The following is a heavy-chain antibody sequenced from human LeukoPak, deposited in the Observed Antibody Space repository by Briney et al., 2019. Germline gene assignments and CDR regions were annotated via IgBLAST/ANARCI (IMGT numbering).Heavy chain of an antibody. J-gene: IGHJ6*03. CDR3: ARVRLSSEMGYYYYYMDV. D-gene: IGHD5-24*01. CDR2: ISAYNGNT. CDR1: GYTFTSYG. Sequence: ASVKVSFKASGYTFTSYGISWVRQAPGQGLEWMGWISAYNGNTNYAQKLQGRVTMTTDTSPSTAYMELRSLRSDDTAVYYCARVRLSSEMGYYYYYMDVWGKGTTVTVSS. V-gene: IGHV1-18*01.